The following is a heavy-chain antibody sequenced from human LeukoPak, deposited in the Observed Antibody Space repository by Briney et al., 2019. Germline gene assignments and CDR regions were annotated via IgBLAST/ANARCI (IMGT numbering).Heavy chain of an antibody. CDR3: ARTPRGADIDN. Sequence: ASVKVSCKASGYTFTSYDINWVRQATGQGLEWMGWMNPNSGNTGYAQKFQGRVTMTRDTSISTAHMELSSLRYEDTAVYYCARTPRGADIDNRGQGTLVTVSS. CDR2: MNPNSGNT. CDR1: GYTFTSYD. J-gene: IGHJ4*02. D-gene: IGHD6-19*01. V-gene: IGHV1-8*01.